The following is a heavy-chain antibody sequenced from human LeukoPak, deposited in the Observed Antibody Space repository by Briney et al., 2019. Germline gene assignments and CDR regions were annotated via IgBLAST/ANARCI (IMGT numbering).Heavy chain of an antibody. CDR2: INPNSGGT. CDR1: GYTFTGYY. CDR3: ARGPGYSSSWYLGYYYYYGMDV. D-gene: IGHD6-13*01. V-gene: IGHV1-2*02. Sequence: GASVKVSCKASGYTFTGYYMHWVRQAPGQGLEWVGWINPNSGGTNYAQKFQGRVTMTRDTSISTAYMELSRLRSDDTAVYYCARGPGYSSSWYLGYYYYYGMDVWGQGTTVTVSS. J-gene: IGHJ6*02.